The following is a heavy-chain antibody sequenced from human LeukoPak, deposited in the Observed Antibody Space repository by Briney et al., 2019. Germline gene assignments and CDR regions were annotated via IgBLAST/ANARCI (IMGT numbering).Heavy chain of an antibody. V-gene: IGHV4-59*08. CDR1: GGSIRSHY. J-gene: IGHJ4*02. CDR3: ARHTFYYYDSSGYYERPFDY. D-gene: IGHD3-22*01. CDR2: IHDSGST. Sequence: PSETLSLTCTVSGGSIRSHYWSWIRQPPGKGLEYIGYIHDSGSTNYNPFLRGRVTISVDTSKNQFSLKLSSVTAADTAVYYCARHTFYYYDSSGYYERPFDYWGQGTLVTVSS.